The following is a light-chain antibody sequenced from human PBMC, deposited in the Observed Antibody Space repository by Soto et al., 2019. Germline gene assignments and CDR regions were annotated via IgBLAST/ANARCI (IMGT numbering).Light chain of an antibody. CDR2: GAS. Sequence: IVMTQSPATLSVHTGERANLSCSASQRVDTKLAWYQQTPGQAPRLLIYGASNRATGVPARISGSVSGTEFTLTIASLQSEDFAIYYCQQYSSWLGTFGQGTKVDIK. CDR1: QRVDTK. V-gene: IGKV3-15*01. CDR3: QQYSSWLGT. J-gene: IGKJ1*01.